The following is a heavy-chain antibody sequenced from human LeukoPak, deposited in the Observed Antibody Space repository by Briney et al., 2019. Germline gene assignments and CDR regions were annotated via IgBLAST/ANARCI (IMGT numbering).Heavy chain of an antibody. V-gene: IGHV1-8*01. J-gene: IGHJ6*03. Sequence: ASVKVSCKASGYTFTSYDINWVRQATGQGLEWMGWMNPNSGNTGYAQKFQGRVTMTRNTSISTAYMELSSPRSEDTAVYYCARGSGTGGGYYYYYMDVWGKGTTVTVSS. D-gene: IGHD1-26*01. CDR3: ARGSGTGGGYYYYYMDV. CDR2: MNPNSGNT. CDR1: GYTFTSYD.